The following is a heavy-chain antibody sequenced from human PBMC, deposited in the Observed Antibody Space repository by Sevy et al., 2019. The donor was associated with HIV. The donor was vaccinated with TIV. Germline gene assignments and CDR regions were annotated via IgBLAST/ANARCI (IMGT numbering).Heavy chain of an antibody. Sequence: SETLSLTCTVSGGSISSGGYYWSWIRQHPGKGLEWIGYIYYSGSTYYNPSLKSRVTISVDTSKNQFSLKLSSVTAADTAVYYCARDKWVQVGATPYESHFDYWGQRTLVTVSS. J-gene: IGHJ4*02. CDR3: ARDKWVQVGATPYESHFDY. D-gene: IGHD1-26*01. CDR1: GGSISSGGYY. V-gene: IGHV4-31*03. CDR2: IYYSGST.